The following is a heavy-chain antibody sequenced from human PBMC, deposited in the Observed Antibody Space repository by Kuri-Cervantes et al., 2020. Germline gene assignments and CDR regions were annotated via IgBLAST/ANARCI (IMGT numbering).Heavy chain of an antibody. CDR1: GGSVSSGSYY. D-gene: IGHD3-10*01. CDR2: IYYSGST. Sequence: GSLRLSCTVSGGSVSSGSYYWSWIRQPPGKGLEWIGYIYYSGSTNYNPSLKSRATISVDTSKNQFSLKLSSVTAADTAVYYCASRRITMVRGVRFFDYWGQGTLVTVSS. J-gene: IGHJ4*02. V-gene: IGHV4-61*01. CDR3: ASRRITMVRGVRFFDY.